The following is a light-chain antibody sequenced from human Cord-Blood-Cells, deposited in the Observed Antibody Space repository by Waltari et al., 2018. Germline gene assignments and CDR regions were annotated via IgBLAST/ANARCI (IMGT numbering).Light chain of an antibody. CDR2: AAS. Sequence: DIQMTQPPSSLSASVGDRVTITCRASQSISSYLNWYQQKPGKAPKLLIYAASSLQSGVPSRFSGSGSGTDFTLTISSLQPEYFATYYCQQSYSTPLTFGGGTKVEIK. J-gene: IGKJ4*01. CDR1: QSISSY. V-gene: IGKV1-39*01. CDR3: QQSYSTPLT.